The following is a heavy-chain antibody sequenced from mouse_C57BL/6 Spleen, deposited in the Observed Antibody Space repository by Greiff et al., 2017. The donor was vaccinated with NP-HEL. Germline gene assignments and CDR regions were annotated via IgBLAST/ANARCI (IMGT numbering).Heavy chain of an antibody. J-gene: IGHJ2*01. CDR1: GYTFTDYY. D-gene: IGHD2-3*01. CDR2: INPNNGGT. Sequence: EVQLQQSGPELVKPGASVKISCKASGYTFTDYYMNWVKQSHGKSLEWIGDINPNNGGTSYNQKFKGKATLTVDKSSSTAYMELRSLTSEDSAVYYCAGRWSYWGQGTTLTVSS. V-gene: IGHV1-26*01. CDR3: AGRWSY.